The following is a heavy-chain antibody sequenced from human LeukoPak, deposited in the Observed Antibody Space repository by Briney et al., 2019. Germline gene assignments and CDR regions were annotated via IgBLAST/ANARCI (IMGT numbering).Heavy chain of an antibody. V-gene: IGHV1-18*01. CDR1: GYTFSSYG. CDR2: ISGNNGNT. D-gene: IGHD6-13*01. Sequence: GASVTVSCKASGYTFSSYGISWVRQAPGQGLEWMGWISGNNGNTNYAQKVQGRVTVTTDTSTSTAYMELRSLRSDDTAVYYCARGRAAGTFWLDYWGQGTLVTVSS. J-gene: IGHJ4*02. CDR3: ARGRAAGTFWLDY.